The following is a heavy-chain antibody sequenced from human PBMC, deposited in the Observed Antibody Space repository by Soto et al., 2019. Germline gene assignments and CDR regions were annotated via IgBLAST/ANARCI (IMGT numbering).Heavy chain of an antibody. J-gene: IGHJ6*02. CDR3: ARVVATVAGAYGMDV. CDR1: GYTFTSYV. Sequence: QVQLVQSGAEVKKPGASVKVSCRASGYTFTSYVISWVRQAPAQGLEWMGWISAYNGNTNFAQKLQGRVTMTTDTSTSTAYMERRSRRSDDTAVYYCARVVATVAGAYGMDVWGQGTTVTVSS. D-gene: IGHD6-19*01. V-gene: IGHV1-18*01. CDR2: ISAYNGNT.